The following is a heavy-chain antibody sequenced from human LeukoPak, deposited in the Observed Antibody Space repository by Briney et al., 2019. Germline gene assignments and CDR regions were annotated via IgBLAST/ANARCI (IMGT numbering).Heavy chain of an antibody. Sequence: GGSLRLSCAASRFTFSSYWMSWVRQAPGKGLEWVANIKQDGSEKYYVDSVKGRFTISRDNAKNSLYLQMNSLRAEDTAVYYCARESDYGGNSGYWGQGTLVTVSS. J-gene: IGHJ4*02. CDR2: IKQDGSEK. CDR3: ARESDYGGNSGY. V-gene: IGHV3-7*01. CDR1: RFTFSSYW. D-gene: IGHD4-23*01.